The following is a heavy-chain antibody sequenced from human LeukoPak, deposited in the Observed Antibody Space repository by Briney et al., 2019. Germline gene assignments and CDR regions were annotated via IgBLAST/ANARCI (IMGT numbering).Heavy chain of an antibody. CDR2: IYYSGTT. V-gene: IGHV4-59*01. J-gene: IGHJ4*02. CDR1: GVSISTYS. Sequence: SETLSLTCTVSGVSISTYSWSWIRQSPGKALEWIGYIYYSGTTNYNPSLKSRLTISVDTSKNQFSLKLSSVTAADTAVYYCAHLSHGSSWPLWYFDYWGQGTLVTVSS. D-gene: IGHD6-13*01. CDR3: AHLSHGSSWPLWYFDY.